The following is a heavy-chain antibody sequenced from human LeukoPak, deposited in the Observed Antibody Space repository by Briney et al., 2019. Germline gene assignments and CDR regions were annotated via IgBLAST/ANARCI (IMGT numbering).Heavy chain of an antibody. D-gene: IGHD6-13*01. CDR2: IYPSNSDT. CDR1: GYNFITYW. V-gene: IGHV5-51*01. J-gene: IGHJ6*02. Sequence: GESLKISCKGSGYNFITYWIGWVRQMPGKGLEWMGIIYPSNSDTRYSPSFQGQVTFSADKSISTAYLQWSSLKAPDTAMYYCARHRVDSSSPRGMDVWGQGTTVTVSS. CDR3: ARHRVDSSSPRGMDV.